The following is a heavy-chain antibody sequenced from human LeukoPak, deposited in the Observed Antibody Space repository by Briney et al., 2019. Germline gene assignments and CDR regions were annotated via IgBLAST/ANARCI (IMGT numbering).Heavy chain of an antibody. D-gene: IGHD6-13*01. CDR2: IYTSGST. Sequence: SETLSLTCTVSGGSISSYYWSWIRQPPGKGLEWIGYIYTSGSTNYNPSLKSRVTISVDTSKNQFSLKLSSVTAADTAVYYCARRIAAACRGWFDPWGQGTLVTVSS. CDR3: ARRIAAACRGWFDP. CDR1: GGSISSYY. V-gene: IGHV4-4*09. J-gene: IGHJ5*02.